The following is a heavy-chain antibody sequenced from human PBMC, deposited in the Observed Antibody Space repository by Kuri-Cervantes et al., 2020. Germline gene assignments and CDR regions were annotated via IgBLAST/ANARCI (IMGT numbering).Heavy chain of an antibody. J-gene: IGHJ5*02. V-gene: IGHV4-59*01. D-gene: IGHD2-15*01. CDR1: GGSISSYY. Sequence: ESLKISCTVSGGSISSYYWSWIRQPPGKGLEWIGYIYYSGSTNYNPSLKSRVTISVDTSKNQFSLKLSSVTAADTAVYYCARYFSDKYCSGGSCLWFDPWGQGTLVTVSS. CDR3: ARYFSDKYCSGGSCLWFDP. CDR2: IYYSGST.